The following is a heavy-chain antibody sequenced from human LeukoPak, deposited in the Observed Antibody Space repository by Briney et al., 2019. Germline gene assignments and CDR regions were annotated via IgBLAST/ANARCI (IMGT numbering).Heavy chain of an antibody. CDR3: ATRTYTSSWTPDY. CDR1: GFTFGSYA. Sequence: GGSLRLSCAASGFTFGSYAMSWVRQAPAKGLEWVSAISGTGGTTYYADSVKGRFTISRDNSKNTLYLQMNGLRAEDTAVYYCATRTYTSSWTPDYWGQGTLVTVSS. CDR2: ISGTGGTT. V-gene: IGHV3-23*01. J-gene: IGHJ4*02. D-gene: IGHD6-13*01.